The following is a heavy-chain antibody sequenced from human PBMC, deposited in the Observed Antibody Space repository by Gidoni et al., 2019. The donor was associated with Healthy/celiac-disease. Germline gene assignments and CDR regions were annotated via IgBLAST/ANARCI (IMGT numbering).Heavy chain of an antibody. CDR3: ARDLAAAGHYYGMDV. J-gene: IGHJ6*04. V-gene: IGHV4-59*01. CDR2: IYYSGST. CDR1: GGSISSYY. D-gene: IGHD6-13*01. Sequence: QVQLQASGPGLVQPSETLSLTCTVSGGSISSYYWSWIRQPPGKGLEWIGYIYYSGSTNYNPSLKSRVTISVDTSKNQFSLKLSSVTAADTAVYYCARDLAAAGHYYGMDVWGKGTTVTVSS.